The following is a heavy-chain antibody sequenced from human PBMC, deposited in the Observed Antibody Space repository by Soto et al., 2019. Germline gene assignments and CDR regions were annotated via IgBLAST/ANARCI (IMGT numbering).Heavy chain of an antibody. CDR2: LHSGGDT. V-gene: IGHV3-53*04. CDR3: ARDGPYYYASRMDV. CDR1: GIPVSSNY. Sequence: EVQLVESGGGLVQPGGSLRLSCVASGIPVSSNYMTWVRQAPGKGLEWVSVLHSGGDTYYANSVKGRFTISRHDSTNTVFLQKNSLTAEDTAVYYCARDGPYYYASRMDVWGQGTTVTVSS. D-gene: IGHD3-10*01. J-gene: IGHJ6*02.